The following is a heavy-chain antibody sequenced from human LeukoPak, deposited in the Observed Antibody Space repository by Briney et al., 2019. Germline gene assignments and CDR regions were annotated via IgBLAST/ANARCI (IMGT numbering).Heavy chain of an antibody. V-gene: IGHV3-74*01. CDR2: INSDGSAT. D-gene: IGHD6-19*01. CDR1: GFPFSSYW. J-gene: IGHJ4*02. CDR3: AKALYSSGWYFGY. Sequence: GGSLRLSCAASGFPFSSYWMHWVRQVPGKGLLWVSRINSDGSATIYADSVRGRFTISRDNAKNTLYLQMNSLRAEDTAVYYCAKALYSSGWYFGYWGQGTLVTVSS.